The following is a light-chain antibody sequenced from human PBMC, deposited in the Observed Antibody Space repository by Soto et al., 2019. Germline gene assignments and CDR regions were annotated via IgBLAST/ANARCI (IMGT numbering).Light chain of an antibody. CDR1: SSDVGSYNL. CDR3: CSYAGSYV. Sequence: QSVLTQPSSVSVSPGQSITISCTGTSSDVGSYNLVSWYQQHPGKAPKVMIYEVSKRPSGVSNRFSGSKSGNAASLTISGLQAEDEADYYCCSYAGSYVFGTGTKVTVL. J-gene: IGLJ1*01. CDR2: EVS. V-gene: IGLV2-23*02.